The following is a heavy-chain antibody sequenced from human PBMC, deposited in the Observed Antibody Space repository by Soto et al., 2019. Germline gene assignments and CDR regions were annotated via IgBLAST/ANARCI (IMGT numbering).Heavy chain of an antibody. Sequence: PSETLSLTCAVYGGSISGYYWSWIRQPPGKGLEWIGEINHSGSTNYNPSLKSRVTISVDTSKNQFSLKLSSVTAADTAVYYCAREEVAARPWYYYYMDVWGKGTTVTVSS. CDR2: INHSGST. CDR3: AREEVAARPWYYYYMDV. CDR1: GGSISGYY. V-gene: IGHV4-34*01. D-gene: IGHD6-6*01. J-gene: IGHJ6*03.